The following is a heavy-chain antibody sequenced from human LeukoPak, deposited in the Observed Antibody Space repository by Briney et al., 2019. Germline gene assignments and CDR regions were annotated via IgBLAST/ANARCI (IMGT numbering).Heavy chain of an antibody. Sequence: TGGSLRLSCAASGFTFSNAWMSWVRQAPGKGLEWVGRIKSKTDGGTTDYAAPVKGRFTISRDDSKNMLYLQMNSLKTEDTAVYYCTTRRAYCGGDCYSADYWGQGTLVTVSS. CDR2: IKSKTDGGTT. J-gene: IGHJ4*02. CDR3: TTRRAYCGGDCYSADY. CDR1: GFTFSNAW. D-gene: IGHD2-21*02. V-gene: IGHV3-15*01.